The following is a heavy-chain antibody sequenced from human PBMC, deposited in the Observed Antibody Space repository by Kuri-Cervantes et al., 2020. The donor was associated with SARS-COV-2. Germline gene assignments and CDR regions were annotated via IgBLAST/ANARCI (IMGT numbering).Heavy chain of an antibody. J-gene: IGHJ6*03. CDR2: ISDWSLNI. V-gene: IGHV3-48*01. Sequence: GESLKISCAASEFTFRSSHMNWVRQAPGKGLEWISSISDWSLNIYYADSVKGRFNISRDNAKNSLFLQMNSLRVEDTAVYYCTRDRRRYSGDTSHFYMDVWGTGTTVTVSS. CDR3: TRDRRRYSGDTSHFYMDV. CDR1: EFTFRSSH. D-gene: IGHD5-12*01.